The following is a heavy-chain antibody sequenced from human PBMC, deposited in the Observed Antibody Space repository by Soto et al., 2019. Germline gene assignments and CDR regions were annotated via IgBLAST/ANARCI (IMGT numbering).Heavy chain of an antibody. D-gene: IGHD2-8*01. J-gene: IGHJ6*02. V-gene: IGHV3-23*01. CDR2: ISGSGGST. CDR3: AKDPRPYCTNGVCYTDV. CDR1: GFTFSSYA. Sequence: GGSLRLSCAASGFTFSSYAMSWVRQAPGKGLEWVSAISGSGGSTYYADSVKGRFTISRDNSKNTPYLQMNSLRAEDTAVYYCAKDPRPYCTNGVCYTDVWGQGTTVTVSS.